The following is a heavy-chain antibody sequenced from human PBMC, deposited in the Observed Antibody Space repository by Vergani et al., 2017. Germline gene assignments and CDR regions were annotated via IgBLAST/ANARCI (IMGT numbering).Heavy chain of an antibody. CDR1: GFTFSSYS. CDR2: ISSSSRYI. V-gene: IGHV3-21*01. Sequence: EVQLVESGGGLVKPGGSLRLSCAASGFTFSSYSMNGVRQAPGKGLEGVSSISSSSRYIYYADSVKGRFTISRDNAKNSLYLKMNSLRAEDTAVYYCARDRHSSGWLGWGQGTLVTVSA. CDR3: ARDRHSSGWLG. D-gene: IGHD6-19*01. J-gene: IGHJ4*02.